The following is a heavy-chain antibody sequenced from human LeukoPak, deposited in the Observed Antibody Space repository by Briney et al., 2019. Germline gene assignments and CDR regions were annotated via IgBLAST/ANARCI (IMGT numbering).Heavy chain of an antibody. CDR3: AKDRLVGGSDRHPLDY. V-gene: IGHV3-21*01. CDR2: ISRSGDYI. Sequence: PGGSLRPSCAASGFTFSSCTMTWVRQAPGRGLEWVSSISRSGDYIFYADSVRGRFTISRDNAKNSLYLQMTSLRAEDTAVYYCAKDRLVGGSDRHPLDYRGQGTLVTVSS. J-gene: IGHJ4*02. D-gene: IGHD1-26*01. CDR1: GFTFSSCT.